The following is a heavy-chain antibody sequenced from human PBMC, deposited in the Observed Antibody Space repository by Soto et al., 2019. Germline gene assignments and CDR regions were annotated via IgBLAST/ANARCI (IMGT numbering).Heavy chain of an antibody. CDR2: IYSRGSI. Sequence: SETLSLTCVVSGESVSSHTYYWSWIRQPPGKGLEWIGYIYSRGSISYSASLKSRVTISLDTSKNQFSLMLKSVTAADTAPSFCARVDLALSENFDLWGRGTLVTVSS. V-gene: IGHV4-61*01. J-gene: IGHJ2*01. CDR1: GESVSSHTYY. CDR3: ARVDLALSENFDL.